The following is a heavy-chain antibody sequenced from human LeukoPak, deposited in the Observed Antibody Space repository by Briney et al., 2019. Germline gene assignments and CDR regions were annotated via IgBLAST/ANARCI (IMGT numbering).Heavy chain of an antibody. V-gene: IGHV1-8*01. CDR2: MNPKSGNT. Sequence: ASVKVSCKASRYTFTNYDINWVRQAPGQGPEWMGWMNPKSGNTGYAQKFQGRVTMTRNTSISTAYMELSSLRSDDTAVYYCARDQDIVVVVAALRQREMGGFDPWGQGTLGTVSS. CDR1: RYTFTNYD. CDR3: ARDQDIVVVVAALRQREMGGFDP. J-gene: IGHJ5*02. D-gene: IGHD2-15*01.